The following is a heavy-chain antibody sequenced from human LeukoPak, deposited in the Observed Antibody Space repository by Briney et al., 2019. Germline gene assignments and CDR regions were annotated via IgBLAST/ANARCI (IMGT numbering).Heavy chain of an antibody. V-gene: IGHV4-59*06. CDR2: IYYSGST. D-gene: IGHD6-13*01. CDR3: ARARSAAGNFDY. Sequence: SETLSLTCTVSGGSLTLYYWSWIRQPAGKGLEWIGYIYYSGSTYYDPSLKSRVTISVDTSKNQFSLKLSSVTAADTAVYYCARARSAAGNFDYWGQGTLVTVSS. J-gene: IGHJ4*02. CDR1: GGSLTLYY.